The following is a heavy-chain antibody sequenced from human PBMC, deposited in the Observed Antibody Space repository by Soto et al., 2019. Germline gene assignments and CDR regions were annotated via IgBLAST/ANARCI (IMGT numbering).Heavy chain of an antibody. D-gene: IGHD2-2*01. CDR3: ASGGVPSNDIVVVHDLLMDV. V-gene: IGHV1-18*01. CDR2: ISAYNGNT. CDR1: GYTFTSYG. Sequence: QVQLVQSGAEVKKPGASVKVSCKASGYTFTSYGISWVRQAPGQGLEWMGWISAYNGNTNYAQKLQGRVTMTPDTSTSTAYMELRSLRSDDTAVYYCASGGVPSNDIVVVHDLLMDVWGKGTTVTVSS. J-gene: IGHJ6*03.